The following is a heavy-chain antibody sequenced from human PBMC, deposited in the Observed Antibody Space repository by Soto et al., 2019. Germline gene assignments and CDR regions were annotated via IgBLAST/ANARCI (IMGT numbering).Heavy chain of an antibody. Sequence: PGASLKISCKGSGYTFATHWIAWVRQMPGKGLEWMGIIYPGDSDTRYSPSFQGQVTISADKSFGTAYLQWSSLKASDTAIYFCARLELTGLDNWGQGTPVTVSS. J-gene: IGHJ4*02. CDR1: GYTFATHW. V-gene: IGHV5-51*01. CDR2: IYPGDSDT. D-gene: IGHD3-9*01. CDR3: ARLELTGLDN.